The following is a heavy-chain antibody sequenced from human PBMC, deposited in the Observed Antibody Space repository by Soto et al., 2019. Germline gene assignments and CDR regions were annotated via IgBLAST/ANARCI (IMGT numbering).Heavy chain of an antibody. J-gene: IGHJ2*01. CDR2: IRSDGSNN. D-gene: IGHD1-26*01. V-gene: IGHV3-33*01. CDR1: GFTFSHYG. CDR3: ARDSDTSGCYWYFDI. Sequence: QVQLVESGGGVVQPGRSLRLACAASGFTFSHYGMHWVRQAPGKGLEWVAAIRSDGSNNYYADSVRGRFTISRDDSKATGFLQVYSLGAGDTAVYYCARDSDTSGCYWYFDIWGRGTLVTVSS.